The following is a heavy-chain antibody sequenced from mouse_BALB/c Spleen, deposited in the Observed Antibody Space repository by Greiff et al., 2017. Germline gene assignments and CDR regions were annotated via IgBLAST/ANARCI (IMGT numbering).Heavy chain of an antibody. D-gene: IGHD1-1*01. V-gene: IGHV5-4*02. J-gene: IGHJ4*01. CDR2: ISDGGSYT. Sequence: EVQGVESGGGLVKPGGSLKLSCAASGFTFSDYYMYWVRQTPEKRLEWVATISDGGSYTYYPDSVKGRFTISRDNAKNNLYLQMSSLKSEDTAMYYCAREESYYAAMDYWGQGTSVTVSS. CDR3: AREESYYAAMDY. CDR1: GFTFSDYY.